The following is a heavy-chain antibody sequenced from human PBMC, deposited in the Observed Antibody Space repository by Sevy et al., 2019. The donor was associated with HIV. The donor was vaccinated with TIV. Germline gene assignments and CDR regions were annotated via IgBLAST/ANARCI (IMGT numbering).Heavy chain of an antibody. Sequence: GGSLRLSCAASGFTFSSDGMHWVLQAPGKGLEWVAVIWYDGSNKYYADSVKGRFTISRDNSKNTLYLQMNSLRAEDTAVYYCARDSIAAPLYFQHWGQGTLVTVSS. CDR2: IWYDGSNK. D-gene: IGHD6-13*01. CDR1: GFTFSSDG. V-gene: IGHV3-33*01. CDR3: ARDSIAAPLYFQH. J-gene: IGHJ1*01.